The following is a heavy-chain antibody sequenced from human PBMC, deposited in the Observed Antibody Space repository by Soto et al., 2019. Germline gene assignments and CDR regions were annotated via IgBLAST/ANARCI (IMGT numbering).Heavy chain of an antibody. CDR2: MNPNSGNT. Sequence: QVQLVQSGAEVKKPGASVKVSCKASGYTFTSYDINWVRQATGQGLEGMGWMNPNSGNTGYAQKFQGRVTMTRNTSISTAYMELSSLRSEDTAVYYCARAPRIGWWLRRAGSNWFDPWGQGTLVTVSS. J-gene: IGHJ5*02. CDR1: GYTFTSYD. D-gene: IGHD5-12*01. V-gene: IGHV1-8*01. CDR3: ARAPRIGWWLRRAGSNWFDP.